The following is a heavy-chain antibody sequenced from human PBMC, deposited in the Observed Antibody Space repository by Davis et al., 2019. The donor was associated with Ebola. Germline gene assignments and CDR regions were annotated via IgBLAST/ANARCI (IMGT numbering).Heavy chain of an antibody. D-gene: IGHD3-3*01. Sequence: SVKVSCKASGGTFSSYAISWVRQAPGQGLEWMGRMQRMSGIANYEQKFQGRVTITADKSTSTAYMELSSLRSEDTAVYYCAREGDDFWSGYPLFDYWGQGTLVTVSS. V-gene: IGHV1-69*04. CDR2: MQRMSGIA. J-gene: IGHJ4*02. CDR1: GGTFSSYA. CDR3: AREGDDFWSGYPLFDY.